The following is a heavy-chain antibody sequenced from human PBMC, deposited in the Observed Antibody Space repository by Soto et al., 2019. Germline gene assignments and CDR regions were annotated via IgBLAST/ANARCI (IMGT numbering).Heavy chain of an antibody. CDR1: GGSISSYY. Sequence: KASETLSLTCTVSGGSISSYYWSWIRQPPGKGLEWIGYIYYSGSTNYNPSLKSRVTISVDTSKNQFSLKLSSVTAADTAVYYCARDSSSSFPYAFDIWGQGTMVTVS. J-gene: IGHJ3*02. V-gene: IGHV4-59*01. CDR3: ARDSSSSFPYAFDI. CDR2: IYYSGST. D-gene: IGHD6-13*01.